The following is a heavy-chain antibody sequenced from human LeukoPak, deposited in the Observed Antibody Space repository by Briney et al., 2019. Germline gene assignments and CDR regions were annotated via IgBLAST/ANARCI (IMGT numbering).Heavy chain of an antibody. V-gene: IGHV4-30-4*02. CDR2: IYDSGST. Sequence: SETLSLTCTVSGGSSSSGDYYWSWIRQPPGKGLEWIGYIYDSGSTYYNPSLKSRVTISVDTSTNQFSLKLSSVTAADTAVYYCARDWGPGYGMDVWGQGTTVTVSS. CDR3: ARDWGPGYGMDV. J-gene: IGHJ6*02. D-gene: IGHD3-16*01. CDR1: GGSSSSGDYY.